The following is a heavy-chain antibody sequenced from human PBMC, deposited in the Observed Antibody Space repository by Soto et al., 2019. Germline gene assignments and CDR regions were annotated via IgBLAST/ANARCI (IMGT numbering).Heavy chain of an antibody. CDR2: ISWNSGSI. CDR1: GFTFDDYA. Sequence: EVQLVESGGGLVQPGRSLRLSCAASGFTFDDYAMHWVRQAPGKGLEWVSGISWNSGSIGYADSVKGRFTISRDNAKNSLYLQMNSLRAEDTALYYCAKANTQRRGGYYYGMDVWGQGTTVTVSS. CDR3: AKANTQRRGGYYYGMDV. D-gene: IGHD1-26*01. V-gene: IGHV3-9*01. J-gene: IGHJ6*02.